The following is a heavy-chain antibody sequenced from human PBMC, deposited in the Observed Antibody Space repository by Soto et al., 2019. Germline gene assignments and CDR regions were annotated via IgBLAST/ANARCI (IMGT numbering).Heavy chain of an antibody. J-gene: IGHJ4*02. D-gene: IGHD5-12*01. Sequence: SETLSLTCTVSGGSISSYYWSWIRQPPGKGLEWIGYIYYSGSTNYNPSLKSRVTTSVDTSKNQFSLKLSSVTAADTAVYYCARLPWRGYGFYFDYWGQGTLVTVSS. CDR3: ARLPWRGYGFYFDY. CDR2: IYYSGST. V-gene: IGHV4-59*08. CDR1: GGSISSYY.